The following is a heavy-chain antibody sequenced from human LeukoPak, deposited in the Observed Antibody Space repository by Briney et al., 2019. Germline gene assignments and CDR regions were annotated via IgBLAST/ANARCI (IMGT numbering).Heavy chain of an antibody. CDR3: AKDFGYDSGTYLEQ. J-gene: IGHJ4*02. CDR1: GFIFSSYS. Sequence: GGSLRLSCAATGFIFSSYSVHWVRQAPGKGLEWVAVMSYDGSKKYYPESVRGRFTISRDNSKNTLFLQMNSLRAEDTAVYYCAKDFGYDSGTYLEQWGRGTLVTVSS. D-gene: IGHD3-10*01. CDR2: MSYDGSKK. V-gene: IGHV3-30*18.